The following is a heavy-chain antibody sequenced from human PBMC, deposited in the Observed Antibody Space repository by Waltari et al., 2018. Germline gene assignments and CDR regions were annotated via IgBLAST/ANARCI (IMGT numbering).Heavy chain of an antibody. D-gene: IGHD1-1*01. CDR2: ISYSGST. J-gene: IGHJ4*02. CDR3: AREVNWRTSYFDY. CDR1: GGSISSYY. V-gene: IGHV4-59*01. Sequence: QVQLQESGPGLVKPSETLSLTCTVSGGSISSYYWSWIRQPPGKGLEWIGYISYSGSTNYNPSLKSRVTISRDTSKNQISLKLSSVTAADTAVYYCAREVNWRTSYFDYWGQGTLVTVSS.